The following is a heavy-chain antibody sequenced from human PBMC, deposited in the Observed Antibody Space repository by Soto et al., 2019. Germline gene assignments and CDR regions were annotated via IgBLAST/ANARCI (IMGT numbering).Heavy chain of an antibody. CDR2: ISGSGGST. CDR1: GFTFSSYA. V-gene: IGHV3-23*01. CDR3: AKAGLVGYCSSTNCYQYYYYMDV. D-gene: IGHD2-2*01. Sequence: GGSLRLSCAASGFTFSSYAMSWVRQAPGKGLEWVSAISGSGGSTYNKDSVKGRFSIPRENTKNTLYLQMNSLRAEGRVGYYCAKAGLVGYCSSTNCYQYYYYMDVWGKGTTVTVSS. J-gene: IGHJ6*03.